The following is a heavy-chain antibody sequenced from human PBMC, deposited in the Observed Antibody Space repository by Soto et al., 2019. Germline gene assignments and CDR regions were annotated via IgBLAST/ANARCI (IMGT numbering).Heavy chain of an antibody. Sequence: PGGSLRLSCAASGFTLSNYAVNWVRQAPGKGLEWVSYISSDSRYIYHGDSGKGRFTISRDNARNSVYLQMNSLRDEDTAVYYCARGAYYDILTGYYKALAFDIWGQGTMVTVSS. D-gene: IGHD3-9*01. CDR1: GFTLSNYA. V-gene: IGHV3-21*01. J-gene: IGHJ3*02. CDR2: ISSDSRYI. CDR3: ARGAYYDILTGYYKALAFDI.